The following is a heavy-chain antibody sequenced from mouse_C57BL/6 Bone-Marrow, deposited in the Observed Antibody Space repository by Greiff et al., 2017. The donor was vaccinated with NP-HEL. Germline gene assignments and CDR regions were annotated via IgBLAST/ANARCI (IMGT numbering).Heavy chain of an antibody. CDR1: GYAFSSYW. CDR3: ARDGLAWFAY. D-gene: IGHD2-3*01. J-gene: IGHJ3*01. CDR2: IYPGDGDT. Sequence: VQLVESGAELVKPGASVKISCKASGYAFSSYWMNWVKQRPGKGLEWIGQIYPGDGDTNYNGKFKGKATLTADKSSSTAYMQLSSLTSEDSAVYFCARDGLAWFAYWGQGTLVTVSA. V-gene: IGHV1-80*01.